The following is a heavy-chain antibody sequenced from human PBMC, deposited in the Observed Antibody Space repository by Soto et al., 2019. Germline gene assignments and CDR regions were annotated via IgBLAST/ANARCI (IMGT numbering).Heavy chain of an antibody. CDR3: ARDHQLLRPEKNYCYDGMDV. Sequence: QVQLVQSGAEVKKPGASVKVSCKASGYTFTSYGISWVRQAPGQGLEWMGWISAYNGNTNYAQKLQGRVTMTTDTSTSTAYRELRSLRADDTAVYYGARDHQLLRPEKNYCYDGMDVWGQGTTVTVS. CDR1: GYTFTSYG. D-gene: IGHD2-2*01. J-gene: IGHJ6*02. CDR2: ISAYNGNT. V-gene: IGHV1-18*01.